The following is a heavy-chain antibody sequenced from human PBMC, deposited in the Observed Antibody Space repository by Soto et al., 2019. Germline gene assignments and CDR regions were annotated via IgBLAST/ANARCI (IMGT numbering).Heavy chain of an antibody. CDR3: ASWSGGSCDYYSYGMDV. CDR2: MNPNSGNT. V-gene: IGHV1-8*01. D-gene: IGHD2-15*01. CDR1: GYTFTSYD. Sequence: QVPLVQSGAEVKKPGASVKVSCKASGYTFTSYDINWVRQATGQGLEWMGWMNPNSGNTGYAQKFQGRVTMTRNTSRRTAHMELGSPRSADTAVYYCASWSGGSCDYYSYGMDVWGQGTTVTVSS. J-gene: IGHJ6*02.